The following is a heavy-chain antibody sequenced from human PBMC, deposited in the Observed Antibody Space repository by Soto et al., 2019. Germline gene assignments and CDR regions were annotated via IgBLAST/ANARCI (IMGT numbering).Heavy chain of an antibody. J-gene: IGHJ3*02. CDR2: IYYSGST. Sequence: ETLSLTCTVSGGSISSYYWSWIRQPPGKGLEWIGYIYYSGSTNYNPSLKSRVTISVDTSKNQFSLKLSSVTAADTAVYYCARDPRSPIAARPAAFDIWGQGTMVTVSS. CDR3: ARDPRSPIAARPAAFDI. CDR1: GGSISSYY. D-gene: IGHD6-6*01. V-gene: IGHV4-59*01.